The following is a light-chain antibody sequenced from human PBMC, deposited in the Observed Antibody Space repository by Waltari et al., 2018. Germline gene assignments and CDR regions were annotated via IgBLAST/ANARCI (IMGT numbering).Light chain of an antibody. V-gene: IGKV1-12*01. CDR1: QDINRG. CDR3: QHYKGYSRT. CDR2: AAS. Sequence: DIQMTQSPSSVSASVGDRVTITCRASQDINRGVAWYQQSPGRAPQFLIYAASRLQSGVSSRFSGSGSGTDFTLTISSLQPDDFATYDCQHYKGYSRTFGQGTKVDVK. J-gene: IGKJ1*01.